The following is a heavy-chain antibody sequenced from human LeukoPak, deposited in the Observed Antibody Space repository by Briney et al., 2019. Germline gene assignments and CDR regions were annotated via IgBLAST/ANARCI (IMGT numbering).Heavy chain of an antibody. Sequence: LTGGSLRLSCAASGFTFSSYWMHWVRQAPGKGLVWVSRINSEGSSTTYADSVKGRFTISGDNSKNTLYLQMNSLRAEDTAVYFCSRDFRGGSSSWKFVLDYWGQGTLVTVSS. CDR1: GFTFSSYW. D-gene: IGHD6-13*01. CDR3: SRDFRGGSSSWKFVLDY. V-gene: IGHV3/OR16-13*01. CDR2: INSEGSST. J-gene: IGHJ4*02.